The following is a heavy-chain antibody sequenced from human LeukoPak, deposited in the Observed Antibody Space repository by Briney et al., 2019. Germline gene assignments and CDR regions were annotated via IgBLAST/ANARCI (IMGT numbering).Heavy chain of an antibody. D-gene: IGHD2-2*01. J-gene: IGHJ6*03. CDR2: ISASGGST. V-gene: IGHV3-23*01. CDR3: AKDRVGTSLYYMDV. Sequence: GGSLRLSCAASGFIFSDYAMSWVRQAPGKGLECVSSISASGGSTYYTDSVKGRFTISRDNSKNTLFLQMDSLRAEDTAVYYCAKDRVGTSLYYMDVWGKGTSVTVSS. CDR1: GFIFSDYA.